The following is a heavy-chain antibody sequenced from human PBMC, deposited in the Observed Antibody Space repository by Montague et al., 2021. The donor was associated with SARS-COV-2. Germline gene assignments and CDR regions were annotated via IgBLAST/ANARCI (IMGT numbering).Heavy chain of an antibody. V-gene: IGHV4-34*01. Sequence: SETLSLTCTVHHGSFSGYYWTWIRQPPGKGLEWIGEINHSGGVNYNPSLKSRVIISVDTSKNHSSLKLRSVTAADTAIYYCARGYCSSTTCYRSLHYWGQGTLVAVSS. CDR2: INHSGGV. CDR1: HGSFSGYY. CDR3: ARGYCSSTTCYRSLHY. D-gene: IGHD2-2*01. J-gene: IGHJ4*02.